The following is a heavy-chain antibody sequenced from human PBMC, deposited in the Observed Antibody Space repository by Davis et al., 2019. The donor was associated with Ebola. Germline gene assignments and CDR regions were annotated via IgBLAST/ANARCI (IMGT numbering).Heavy chain of an antibody. CDR1: GGTFSSYA. Sequence: AASVKVSCKASGGTFSSYAISWVRQAPGQGLEWMGGIIPIFGTANYAQKFQGRVTITRATSASTAYMELRSLRSEDTAVYYCARDLYGRGNVVVPAAGDYWGQGTLVTVSS. CDR3: ARDLYGRGNVVVPAAGDY. J-gene: IGHJ4*02. CDR2: IIPIFGTA. D-gene: IGHD2-2*01. V-gene: IGHV1-69*05.